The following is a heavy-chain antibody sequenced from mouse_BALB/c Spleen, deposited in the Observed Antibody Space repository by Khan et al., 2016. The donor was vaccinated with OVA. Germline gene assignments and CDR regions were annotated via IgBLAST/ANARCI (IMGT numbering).Heavy chain of an antibody. CDR1: GYTFTDYG. CDR2: INTYTGEP. CDR3: ARSPTCFAY. V-gene: IGHV9-3-1*01. J-gene: IGHJ3*01. Sequence: QIQLVQSGPELKKPGETVKISCKAAGYTFTDYGMNWVKQAPGKGLKWMGYINTYTGEPTYADDFKRRFAFSIETSANTAYLQINNLRDEDTATYSCARSPTCFAYWGQGTLVTVSA.